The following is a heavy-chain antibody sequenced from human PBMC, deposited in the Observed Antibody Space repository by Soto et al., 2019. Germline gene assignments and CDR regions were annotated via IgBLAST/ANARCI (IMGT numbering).Heavy chain of an antibody. V-gene: IGHV4-31*03. CDR1: GDSISSADYY. CDR2: SDYSGST. D-gene: IGHD6-6*01. CDR3: ARGISSFES. Sequence: SETLSLTCTVSGDSISSADYYWSWIRQHPGKGLEWIGYSDYSGSTHDNPSLKSRSSISVDTSKNKFFLNLRSVTAADTAVYYCARGISSFESWGQGILVTVSS. J-gene: IGHJ4*02.